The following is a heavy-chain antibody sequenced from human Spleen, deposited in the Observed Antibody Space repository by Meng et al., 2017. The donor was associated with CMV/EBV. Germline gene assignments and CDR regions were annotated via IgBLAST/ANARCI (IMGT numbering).Heavy chain of an antibody. CDR1: GFSLSNARMG. CDR2: IFSNDEK. J-gene: IGHJ3*02. V-gene: IGHV2-26*01. Sequence: SGPTLVKPTETLTLTCTVSGFSLSNARMGVSWIRQPPGKALEWLAHIFSNDEKSYSTSLRSRPTISKDTSKSQVVLTMTNMDPVDTATYYCARMHLTGDPSDAFDIWGQGTMVTVSS. CDR3: ARMHLTGDPSDAFDI. D-gene: IGHD7-27*01.